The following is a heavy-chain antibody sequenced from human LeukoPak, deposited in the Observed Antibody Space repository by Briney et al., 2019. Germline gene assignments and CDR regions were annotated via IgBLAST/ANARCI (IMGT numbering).Heavy chain of an antibody. CDR3: ARDGSGYINWFDP. Sequence: GASVKVSCKASGYTFTGYYMHWVRQAPGQGPEWMGWINPNSGGTNYAQKFQGRVTMTRDTSISTAYMELSRLRSDDTAVYYCARDGSGYINWFDPWGQGTLVTVSS. J-gene: IGHJ5*02. D-gene: IGHD3-22*01. V-gene: IGHV1-2*02. CDR1: GYTFTGYY. CDR2: INPNSGGT.